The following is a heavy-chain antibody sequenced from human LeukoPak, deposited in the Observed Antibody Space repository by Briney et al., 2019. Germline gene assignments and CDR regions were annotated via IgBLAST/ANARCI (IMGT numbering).Heavy chain of an antibody. CDR3: ARDKYDSSGYYWPFFDY. CDR1: GGSISSYY. Sequence: SETLSLTCTVSGGSISSYYWSWIRQPAGKGLEWIGRIYTSGSTNYNPSLKSRVTMSVDTSKNQFSLKLSSVTAADTAAYYCARDKYDSSGYYWPFFDYWGQGTLVTVSS. CDR2: IYTSGST. D-gene: IGHD3-22*01. V-gene: IGHV4-4*07. J-gene: IGHJ4*02.